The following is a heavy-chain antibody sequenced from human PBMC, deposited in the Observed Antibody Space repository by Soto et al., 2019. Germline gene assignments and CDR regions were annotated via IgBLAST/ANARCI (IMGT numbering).Heavy chain of an antibody. CDR1: GFTFRNYV. CDR2: ISSDGSNK. Sequence: QVQLVESGGGVVQPGRSLSLSCAASGFTFRNYVMHWVRQAPGKGLEWVAVISSDGSNKYYADSVKGRFTISRDNSKNTLYLQMNSLRIEDTAVYYCTKDQATHRNYWGQGTLVTVSS. D-gene: IGHD5-12*01. V-gene: IGHV3-30*18. CDR3: TKDQATHRNY. J-gene: IGHJ4*02.